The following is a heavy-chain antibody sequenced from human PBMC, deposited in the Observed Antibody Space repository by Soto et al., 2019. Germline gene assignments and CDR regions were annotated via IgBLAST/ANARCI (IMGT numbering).Heavy chain of an antibody. CDR1: GYSCTSYW. CDR3: ARTYYDSSGYVRYNWFDP. J-gene: IGHJ5*02. Sequence: PGQSGKISCKPSGYSCTSYWISWVRQMPGKVLEWMGRIDPSDSYTNYSPSFQGHVTISADKSISTAYLQWSSLKASDTAMYYCARTYYDSSGYVRYNWFDPWGQGTLVTVSS. V-gene: IGHV5-10-1*01. CDR2: IDPSDSYT. D-gene: IGHD3-22*01.